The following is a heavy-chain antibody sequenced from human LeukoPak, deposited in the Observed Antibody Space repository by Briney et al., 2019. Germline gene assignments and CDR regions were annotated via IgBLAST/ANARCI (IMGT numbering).Heavy chain of an antibody. J-gene: IGHJ4*02. CDR3: ARASIDSGYDRQNRGDY. CDR1: GFTFSDHY. Sequence: PGGSLRLSCAASGFTFSDHYMDWVRQAPGKGLEWVGRTRNKANSYTTEYAASVKGRFTISRDDSKNSLYLQMNSLKTEDTAVYYCARASIDSGYDRQNRGDYSGQGTLVTVSS. V-gene: IGHV3-72*01. CDR2: TRNKANSYTT. D-gene: IGHD5-12*01.